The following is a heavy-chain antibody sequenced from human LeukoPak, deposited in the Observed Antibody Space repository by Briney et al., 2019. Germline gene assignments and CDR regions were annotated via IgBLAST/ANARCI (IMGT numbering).Heavy chain of an antibody. V-gene: IGHV3-48*03. CDR2: VSTTESTI. J-gene: IGHJ6*02. CDR1: GFIFSNYE. Sequence: PGGSLRLSCAASGFIFSNYEMNWVRQAPGKGPEWISYVSTTESTIYYADSVKGPFTTSRDNAKDSLYLQMDNLRAEDTAVYYCARGSDGRGGNYYYYAMDVWGEGTTVSVSS. CDR3: ARGSDGRGGNYYYYAMDV. D-gene: IGHD3-10*01.